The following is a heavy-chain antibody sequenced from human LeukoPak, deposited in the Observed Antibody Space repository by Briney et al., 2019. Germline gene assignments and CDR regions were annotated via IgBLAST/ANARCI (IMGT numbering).Heavy chain of an antibody. CDR3: ARRPRNDILTGTPFDY. CDR2: IYYSGST. V-gene: IGHV4-59*01. Sequence: PSETLSLTCTVSGGSISSYYWSWIRQPPGKGLEWIGYIYYSGSTDSNPSLKSRVTISVDTSKNQFSLKPRSVTAADTAVYYCARRPRNDILTGTPFDYWGQGILVTVSS. CDR1: GGSISSYY. J-gene: IGHJ4*02. D-gene: IGHD3-9*01.